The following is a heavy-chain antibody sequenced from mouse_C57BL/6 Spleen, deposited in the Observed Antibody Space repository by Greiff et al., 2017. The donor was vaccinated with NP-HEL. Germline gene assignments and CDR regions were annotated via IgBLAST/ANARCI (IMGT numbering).Heavy chain of an antibody. D-gene: IGHD2-2*01. Sequence: QVHVKQPGTELVKPGASVKLSCKASGYTFTSYWMHWVKQRPGQGLEWIGNINPSNGGTNYNEKFKSKATLTVDKSSSTAYMQLSSLTSEDSAVYYCARLGVTTRFAYWGQGTLVTVSA. CDR3: ARLGVTTRFAY. CDR2: INPSNGGT. J-gene: IGHJ3*01. CDR1: GYTFTSYW. V-gene: IGHV1-53*01.